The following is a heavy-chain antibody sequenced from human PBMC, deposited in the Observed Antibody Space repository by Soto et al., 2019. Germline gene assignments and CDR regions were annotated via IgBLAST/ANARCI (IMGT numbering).Heavy chain of an antibody. Sequence: QVQLVESGGGAVQPGESLRLSCVASGFDFTYCAMHWVRQAPGKGLESVAVMSSDGSKIHHTDSVKGRFTISRDNSKNTLYLQMNSLRKEDTAVYFCAKDEGVGGTLGLFDYWGQGTLVSVSS. D-gene: IGHD1-26*01. CDR2: MSSDGSKI. J-gene: IGHJ4*02. CDR1: GFDFTYCA. V-gene: IGHV3-30*18. CDR3: AKDEGVGGTLGLFDY.